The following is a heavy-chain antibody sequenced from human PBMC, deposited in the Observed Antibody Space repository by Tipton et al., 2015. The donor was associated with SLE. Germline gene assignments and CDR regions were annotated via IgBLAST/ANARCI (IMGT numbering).Heavy chain of an antibody. Sequence: SLRLSCAASGFTFSSYSMNWVCQAPGKGLEWVSSISSSSSYIYYADSVKGRFTISRDNAKNSLYLQMNGLRAEDTAVYYCARGSLVVVAASDYWGQGTLVTVSS. V-gene: IGHV3-21*01. D-gene: IGHD2-15*01. J-gene: IGHJ4*02. CDR3: ARGSLVVVAASDY. CDR2: ISSSSSYI. CDR1: GFTFSSYS.